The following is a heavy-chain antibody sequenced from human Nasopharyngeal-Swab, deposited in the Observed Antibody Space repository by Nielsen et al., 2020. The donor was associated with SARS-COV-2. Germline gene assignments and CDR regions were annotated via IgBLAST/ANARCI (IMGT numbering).Heavy chain of an antibody. D-gene: IGHD5-12*01. CDR2: IKSKTDGGTT. J-gene: IGHJ6*02. CDR3: TTARAYYYYYGMDV. V-gene: IGHV3-15*01. Sequence: GESLKISCAASGFTFSNAWMSWVRQAPGKGLEWVGRIKSKTDGGTTDYAAPVKGRFTISRDDSKSTLYLQMNSLKTEDTAVYYCTTARAYYYYYGMDVWGQGTTVTVSS. CDR1: GFTFSNAW.